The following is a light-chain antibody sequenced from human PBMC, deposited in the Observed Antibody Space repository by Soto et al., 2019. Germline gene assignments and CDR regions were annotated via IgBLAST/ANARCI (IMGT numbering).Light chain of an antibody. CDR2: KAS. V-gene: IGKV1-5*03. CDR1: QTISSW. CDR3: QNYNSYSEA. J-gene: IGKJ1*01. Sequence: DIQMTQSPSTLSGSVGDRVTITCRASQTISSWLAWYQQKPGKAPKLLIYKASTLKSGVPSRFSGRGSGTEFTLTISSLQPADVATYYCQNYNSYSEAFGQGTKVELK.